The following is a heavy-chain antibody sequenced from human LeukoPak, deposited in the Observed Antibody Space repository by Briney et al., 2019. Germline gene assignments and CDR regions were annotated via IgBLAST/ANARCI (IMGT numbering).Heavy chain of an antibody. CDR2: ISSSSSTI. CDR1: GFTFSSYS. V-gene: IGHV3-48*04. D-gene: IGHD1-14*01. CDR3: ARDPEEDYYYMDV. J-gene: IGHJ6*03. Sequence: GGSLRLSCAASGFTFSSYSMNWVRRAPGKGLEWVSYISSSSSTIYYADSVKGRFTISRDNAKNSLYLQMNSLRAEDTAVYYCARDPEEDYYYMDVWGKGSTVTVSS.